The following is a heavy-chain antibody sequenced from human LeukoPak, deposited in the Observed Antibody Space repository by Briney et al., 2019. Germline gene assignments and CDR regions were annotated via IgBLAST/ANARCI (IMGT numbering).Heavy chain of an antibody. J-gene: IGHJ4*02. Sequence: GGSLRLSCAASGFTFSDYYMSWIRQAPGKGLEWVSYISSSGSTIYYADSVKGRFTISRDNAKNSLYLQMNSLRAEDTAVYYCARETTVTKFSFFDYWGQGTLVTVSS. D-gene: IGHD4-11*01. CDR3: ARETTVTKFSFFDY. CDR2: ISSSGSTI. V-gene: IGHV3-11*01. CDR1: GFTFSDYY.